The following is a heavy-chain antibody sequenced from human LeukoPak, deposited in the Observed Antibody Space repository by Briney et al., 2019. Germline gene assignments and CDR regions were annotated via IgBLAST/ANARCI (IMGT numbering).Heavy chain of an antibody. CDR2: ISYDGSNK. CDR3: AKDGLGGIAAAGYFDY. Sequence: GRSLRLSCAASGCTFSSYGMHWVRQAPGKGLEWVAVISYDGSNKYYADSVKGRFTISRDNSKNTLYLQMNSLRAEDTAVYYCAKDGLGGIAAAGYFDYWGQGTLVTVSS. CDR1: GCTFSSYG. V-gene: IGHV3-30*18. J-gene: IGHJ4*02. D-gene: IGHD6-13*01.